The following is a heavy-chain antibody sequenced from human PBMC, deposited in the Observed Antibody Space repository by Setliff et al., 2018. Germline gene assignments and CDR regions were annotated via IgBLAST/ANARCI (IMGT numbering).Heavy chain of an antibody. CDR3: ARAPRYFDPTGSYFDY. V-gene: IGHV4-39*07. D-gene: IGHD3-9*01. J-gene: IGHJ4*02. CDR2: MYYGGGGST. Sequence: SETLSLTCTVSGASINNHYWGWIRQPPGKGLEWIGSMYYGGGGSTYYNASLKSRVTISVDTSKNQFSLKLNSVTAADTAVYYCARAPRYFDPTGSYFDYWGQGTLVTVSS. CDR1: GASINNHY.